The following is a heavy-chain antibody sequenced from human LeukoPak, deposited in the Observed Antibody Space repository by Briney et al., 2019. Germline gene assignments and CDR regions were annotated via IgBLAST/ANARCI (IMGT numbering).Heavy chain of an antibody. J-gene: IGHJ4*02. V-gene: IGHV3-21*04. Sequence: GGSLRLSCAASGFTFSSYSMNWVRQAPGKGLEWVSSISSSSSYICYADSVKGRFTISRDNSKNTLYLQMNSLRAADTAVYYCARDVVAAAGTWDYWGQGTLVTVSS. D-gene: IGHD6-13*01. CDR3: ARDVVAAAGTWDY. CDR1: GFTFSSYS. CDR2: ISSSSSYI.